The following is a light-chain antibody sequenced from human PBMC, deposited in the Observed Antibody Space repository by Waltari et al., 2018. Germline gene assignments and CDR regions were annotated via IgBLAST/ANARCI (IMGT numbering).Light chain of an antibody. J-gene: IGLJ2*01. CDR3: SSQSSNDVVL. CDR1: SNAVGGYNS. Sequence: QSALTQPASVSGSPGQSVTIFCPGTSNAVGGYNSVSWYQEHPGQAPRVIIYDVSDRPSGVSDRFSGSKSGNTASLTISGLQAEDEADYYCSSQSSNDVVLFGGGTKLTVL. CDR2: DVS. V-gene: IGLV2-14*01.